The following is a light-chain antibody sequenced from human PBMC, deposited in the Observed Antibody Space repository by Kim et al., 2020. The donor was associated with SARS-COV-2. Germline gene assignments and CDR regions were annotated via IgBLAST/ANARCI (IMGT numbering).Light chain of an antibody. CDR2: WAS. V-gene: IGKV4-1*01. CDR1: QSVLYYSDNKHF. J-gene: IGKJ1*01. CDR3: QQYYDIPWT. Sequence: IVMTQSPDSLTVSLGERATISCKSSQSVLYYSDNKHFLAWYQQKPGQSPRLLIYWASTRHSGVPDRFSATESGTDFTLTINDLQAEDVAIYYCQQYYDIPWTFGQGTKVDIK.